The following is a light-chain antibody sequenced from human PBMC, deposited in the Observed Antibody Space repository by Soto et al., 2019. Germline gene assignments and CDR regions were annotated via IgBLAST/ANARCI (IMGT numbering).Light chain of an antibody. CDR3: SSFTSSTTLL. V-gene: IGLV2-14*01. Sequence: QSALTQPASVSGSPGQSITISCIGTATDVGAYNYVSWYQQHPGRAPKLIIYAVTDRPSGVADRFSGSKSGDTASLTISGLQAEDEAHYYCSSFTSSTTLLFGGGTKLTVL. J-gene: IGLJ2*01. CDR2: AVT. CDR1: ATDVGAYNY.